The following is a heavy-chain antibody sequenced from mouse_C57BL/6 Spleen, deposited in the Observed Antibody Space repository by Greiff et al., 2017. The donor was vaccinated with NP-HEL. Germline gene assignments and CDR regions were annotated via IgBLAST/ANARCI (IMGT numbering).Heavy chain of an antibody. CDR1: GFNIKDYY. CDR3: ARNYYGSSFHWYFDV. D-gene: IGHD1-1*01. CDR2: IDPEDGET. Sequence: EVKLMESGAELVKPGASVKLSCTASGFNIKDYYMHWVKQRTEQGLEWIGRIDPEDGETKYAPKFQGKATITADTSSNTAYLQRSSLTSEDTAVYYCARNYYGSSFHWYFDVWGTGTTVTVSS. J-gene: IGHJ1*03. V-gene: IGHV14-2*01.